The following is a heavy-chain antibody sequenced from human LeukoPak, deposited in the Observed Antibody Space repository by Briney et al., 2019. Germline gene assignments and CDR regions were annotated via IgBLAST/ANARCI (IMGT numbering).Heavy chain of an antibody. Sequence: SETLSLTCAVYGGSFSGYYWSWIRQPPGKGLEWIGEINHSGSTNYNPSLKSRVTISVDTSKNQFSLKLSSVTAADTAVYYCAGRYSSSPRVRSYYFDYWGQGTLVTVSS. CDR2: INHSGST. J-gene: IGHJ4*02. V-gene: IGHV4-34*01. CDR1: GGSFSGYY. CDR3: AGRYSSSPRVRSYYFDY. D-gene: IGHD6-19*01.